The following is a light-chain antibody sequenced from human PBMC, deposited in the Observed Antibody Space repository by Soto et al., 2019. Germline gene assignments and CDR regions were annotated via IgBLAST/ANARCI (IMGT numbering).Light chain of an antibody. CDR1: QRVTSGY. J-gene: IGKJ5*01. V-gene: IGKV3-20*01. CDR2: GAS. CDR3: QQYGSSLIT. Sequence: EIVLTQSPGSLSLXPGXRATLSCRASQRVTSGYLAWYQQKPGQAPRLLIYGASTRATGIPDRFSGSGSGTDFTLTISRLEPEDFAVYYCQQYGSSLITFGQGTRLEIK.